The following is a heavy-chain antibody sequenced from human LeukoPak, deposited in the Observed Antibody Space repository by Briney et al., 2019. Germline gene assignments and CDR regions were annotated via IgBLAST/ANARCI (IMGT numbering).Heavy chain of an antibody. D-gene: IGHD3-3*01. J-gene: IGHJ6*02. CDR2: IIPIFGTA. CDR1: GYTFSSYG. Sequence: SVKVSCKPSGYTFSSYGISWVRQAPGQGLEWMGGIIPIFGTANYAQKFQGRVTITADESTSTAYMELSSLRSEDTAMYYCAKSHLADYDFWSGYYTSSYGMDVWGQGTTVTVSS. V-gene: IGHV1-69*13. CDR3: AKSHLADYDFWSGYYTSSYGMDV.